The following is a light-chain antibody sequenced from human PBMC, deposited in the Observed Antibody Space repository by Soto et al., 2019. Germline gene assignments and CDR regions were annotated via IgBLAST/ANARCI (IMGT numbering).Light chain of an antibody. CDR3: EQYNTWAF. V-gene: IGKV3D-15*01. Sequence: ESVLAQAPGTLSLSPGERPTLSCRSSQSISSNFFDWYQQKPRKAPRLLIYATSSRATGLPGRFSGSAYATQSTLTLSPLQSADFAVYHCEQYNTWAFFGQGTQVDVK. J-gene: IGKJ1*01. CDR1: QSISSN. CDR2: ATS.